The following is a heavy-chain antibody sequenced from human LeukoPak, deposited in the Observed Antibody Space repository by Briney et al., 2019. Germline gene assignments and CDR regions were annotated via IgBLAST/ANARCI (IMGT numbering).Heavy chain of an antibody. CDR1: GFPFETNA. CDR3: AKDWIQFNRVFDCFDS. Sequence: GGSLRLSCATSGFPFETNAMSWVRQAPGKGLEGVATIGNTETFYADSVTGRFTISRDNSKNTVNLQMNRLRVEDTAIYYCAKDWIQFNRVFDCFDSWGQGTLVTVSS. V-gene: IGHV3-23*01. D-gene: IGHD5-18*01. CDR2: IGNTET. J-gene: IGHJ4*02.